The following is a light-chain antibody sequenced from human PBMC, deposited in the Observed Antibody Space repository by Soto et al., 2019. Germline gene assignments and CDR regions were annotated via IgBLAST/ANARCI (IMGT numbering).Light chain of an antibody. CDR2: WAS. CDR3: QQFYSPPYT. V-gene: IGKV4-1*01. Sequence: DIVMTQSPDSLAVSLGERATINCKSSQSVFSTSDNKNYLNWYHHKPVQPPNLLFYWASTRESGVPDRFSGSGSGTEFTLTISSLQAVDVAVYYCQQFYSPPYTFGQGTRLEIK. CDR1: QSVFSTSDNKNY. J-gene: IGKJ2*01.